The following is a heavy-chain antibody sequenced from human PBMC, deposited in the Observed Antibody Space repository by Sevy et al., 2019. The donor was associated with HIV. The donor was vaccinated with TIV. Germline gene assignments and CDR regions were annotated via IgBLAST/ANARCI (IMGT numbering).Heavy chain of an antibody. D-gene: IGHD2-21*02. CDR2: INPNTSDT. CDR1: GYSFTGYY. V-gene: IGHV1-2*02. J-gene: IGHJ3*02. CDR3: ARDFLAVTSIPSDAFDI. Sequence: ASVRVSCKASGYSFTGYYMNWVRQAPGQGLAWIGWINPNTSDTTYSEKFEGRVTMTRDSSLSTAYLELRGLRSDDTAVYYCARDFLAVTSIPSDAFDIWGQGTLVTVSS.